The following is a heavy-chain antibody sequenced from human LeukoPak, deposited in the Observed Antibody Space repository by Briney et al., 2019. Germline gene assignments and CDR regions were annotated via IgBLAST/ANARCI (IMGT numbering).Heavy chain of an antibody. CDR2: IYTSGTT. J-gene: IGHJ4*02. CDR3: ARFSSIAAAFDY. V-gene: IGHV4-61*02. CDR1: GGSISSGSYY. D-gene: IGHD6-13*01. Sequence: SETLSLTCTVSGGSISSGSYYWSWIRQPAGKGLEWIGRIYTSGTTHYNPSLKSRVTMSVDTSKNQFSLNLSSVTAADTAVYYCARFSSIAAAFDYWGLGTLVTVSS.